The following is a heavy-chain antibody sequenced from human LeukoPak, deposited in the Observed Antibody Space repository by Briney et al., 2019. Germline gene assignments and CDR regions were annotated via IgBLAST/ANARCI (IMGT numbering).Heavy chain of an antibody. CDR1: GYTFTGSY. D-gene: IGHD6-6*01. CDR3: ARGQWGSSNYYYYYMDV. CDR2: INPNSGGT. V-gene: IGHV1-2*06. Sequence: ASVKVSCKASGYTFTGSYMHWVRQAPGQGLEWMGRINPNSGGTNYAQKFQGRVTMTRDTSISTAYMELSRLRSDDTAVYYCARGQWGSSNYYYYYMDVWGKGTTVTVSS. J-gene: IGHJ6*03.